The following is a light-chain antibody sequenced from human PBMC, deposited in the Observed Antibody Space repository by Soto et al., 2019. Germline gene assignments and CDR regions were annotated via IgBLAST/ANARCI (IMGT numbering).Light chain of an antibody. CDR1: ASNIGNNF. J-gene: IGLJ3*02. CDR3: GTWDNSLSAGV. V-gene: IGLV1-51*02. Sequence: QSVLTQPPSVSAAPGQKVTISCSGRASNIGNNFVSWYQQLPGTAPKLLIYENDKRPSGIPDRFSGSKSGTSATLGIAGLQTGDEADYYCGTWDNSLSAGVFGGGTQQTVL. CDR2: END.